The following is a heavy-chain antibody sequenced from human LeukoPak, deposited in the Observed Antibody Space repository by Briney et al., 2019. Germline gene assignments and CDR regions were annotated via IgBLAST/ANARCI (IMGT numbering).Heavy chain of an antibody. D-gene: IGHD5-12*01. J-gene: IGHJ4*02. Sequence: PGGSLRLSCAASGFTFSNYDMAWVRQAPGKGLEWVAVISYDGSNKYYADSVKGRFTISRDNSKNTLYLQMNSLRAEDTAVYYCAKDGAIVAFDYWGQGTLVTVSS. CDR1: GFTFSNYD. CDR3: AKDGAIVAFDY. CDR2: ISYDGSNK. V-gene: IGHV3-30*18.